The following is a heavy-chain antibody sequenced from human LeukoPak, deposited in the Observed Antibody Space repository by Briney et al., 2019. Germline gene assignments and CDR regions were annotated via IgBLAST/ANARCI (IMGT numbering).Heavy chain of an antibody. CDR1: GGSISSYY. CDR2: IYYSGST. CDR3: ARDVGEGDYYYGMDV. Sequence: SETLSLTCTVSGGSISSYYWSWIRQPPGKGLEWFGYIYYSGSTNYNPSLKSRVTISVDTSKNQFSLKLSSVTAADTAVYYCARDVGEGDYYYGMDVWGQGTTVTVSS. V-gene: IGHV4-59*01. J-gene: IGHJ6*02. D-gene: IGHD3-16*01.